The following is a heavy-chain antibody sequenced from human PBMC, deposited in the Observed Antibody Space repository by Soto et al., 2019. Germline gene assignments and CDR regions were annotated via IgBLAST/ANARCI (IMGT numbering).Heavy chain of an antibody. D-gene: IGHD6-19*01. CDR1: GFKFSMFG. CDR2: ISSSSATI. Sequence: ELLLPESGGDLVQPGGSLRLSCVASGFKFSMFGMNWVRQAPGKGLEWIAYISSSSATIMYGGSVEGRFTVSRDNAENSLFLQMKSLRDEDTAVYYCARDKGGTVAGFNWFDPWGHGTLVTVST. V-gene: IGHV3-48*02. CDR3: ARDKGGTVAGFNWFDP. J-gene: IGHJ5*02.